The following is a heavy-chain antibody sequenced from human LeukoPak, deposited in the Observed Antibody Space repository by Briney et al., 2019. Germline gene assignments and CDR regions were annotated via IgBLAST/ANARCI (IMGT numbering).Heavy chain of an antibody. D-gene: IGHD5-12*01. CDR1: GFTLSDHY. V-gene: IGHV3-72*01. Sequence: GGSLRLSCAASGFTLSDHYMAWARQAPGKGLEWVGRTGNRGNSYTTEYAASVKGRFTISRDDSKNSLYLQMNSLKAEDTAVYYCTSLSGYSGYDPLYYWGQGTLVTVSS. J-gene: IGHJ4*02. CDR2: TGNRGNSYTT. CDR3: TSLSGYSGYDPLYY.